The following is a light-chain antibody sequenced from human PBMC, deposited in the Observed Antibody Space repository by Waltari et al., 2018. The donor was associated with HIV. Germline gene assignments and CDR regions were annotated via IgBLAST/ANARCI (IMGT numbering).Light chain of an antibody. Sequence: QAGLTQPPSVSKDLRQTATLTCTGNSHNVGNQGATWLQHHQGHPPKLLSYRNNNRPSGISERFSASRSRNTASLTITGLQPEDEADYYCSAWDSSLGALVFGGGTKLTVL. CDR2: RNN. CDR1: SHNVGNQG. J-gene: IGLJ3*02. CDR3: SAWDSSLGALV. V-gene: IGLV10-54*04.